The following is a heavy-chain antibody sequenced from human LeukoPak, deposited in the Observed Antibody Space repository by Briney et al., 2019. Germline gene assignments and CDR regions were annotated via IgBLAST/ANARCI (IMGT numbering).Heavy chain of an antibody. CDR1: GDSVSGNSVA. D-gene: IGHD3/OR15-3a*01. Sequence: SQTLSLTCAISGDSVSGNSVAWNWIRQSPSRGLEWLGRIYYRSKWYSDYAVSVKSRITIIPDTSRNQFSLQLNSVTPEDTAVYYCAKTLGTGFDSWGQGTLVAVSS. J-gene: IGHJ4*02. CDR2: IYYRSKWYS. V-gene: IGHV6-1*01. CDR3: AKTLGTGFDS.